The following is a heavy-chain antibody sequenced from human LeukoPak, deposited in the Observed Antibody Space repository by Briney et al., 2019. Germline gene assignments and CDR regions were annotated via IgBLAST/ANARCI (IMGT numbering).Heavy chain of an antibody. Sequence: SETLSLTCTVSGGSISSYYWSWIRQPPGKGLEWIGYIYYSGSTYYNPSLKSRVTISVDTSKNQFSLKLSSVTAADTAVYYCARHSGYSSSWYAYWGQGTLVTVSS. CDR1: GGSISSYY. J-gene: IGHJ4*02. CDR2: IYYSGST. CDR3: ARHSGYSSSWYAY. D-gene: IGHD6-13*01. V-gene: IGHV4-59*08.